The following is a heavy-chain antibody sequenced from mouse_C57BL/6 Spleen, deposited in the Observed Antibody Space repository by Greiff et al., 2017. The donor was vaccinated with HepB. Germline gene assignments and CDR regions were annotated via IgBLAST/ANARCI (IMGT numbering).Heavy chain of an antibody. V-gene: IGHV1-5*01. CDR1: GYTFTSYW. Sequence: VHVKQSGTVLARPGASVKMSCKTSGYTFTSYWMHWVKQRPGQGLEWIGAIYPGNSDTSYNQKFKGKAKLTAVTSASTAYMELSSLTNEDSAVYYCTRSEHYYGSRGYWGQGTSVTVSS. CDR3: TRSEHYYGSRGY. J-gene: IGHJ4*01. CDR2: IYPGNSDT. D-gene: IGHD1-1*01.